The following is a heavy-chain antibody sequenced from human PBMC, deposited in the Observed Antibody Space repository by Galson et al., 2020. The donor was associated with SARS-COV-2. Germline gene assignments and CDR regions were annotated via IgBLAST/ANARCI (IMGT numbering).Heavy chain of an antibody. CDR3: ARAWAVDLRYFDL. J-gene: IGHJ2*01. CDR2: IFHNGNT. Sequence: SETLSLTCTVSGDSISSGGFYWSWIRQHPGKGLEWIGYIFHNGNTYSNPSLKSRVSISIDTSKNQFSLNLTSVTAADTAVYCCARAWAVDLRYFDLWGRGTLVSVSS. CDR1: GDSISSGGFY. D-gene: IGHD1-26*01. V-gene: IGHV4-31*03.